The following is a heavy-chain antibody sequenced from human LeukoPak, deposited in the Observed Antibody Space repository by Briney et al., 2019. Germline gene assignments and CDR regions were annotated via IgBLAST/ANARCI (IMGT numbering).Heavy chain of an antibody. CDR2: IYSSGST. V-gene: IGHV4-4*07. CDR1: GGSISTYY. J-gene: IGHJ4*02. CDR3: ARGRFAWGYSSSWYV. Sequence: PSETLSLTCTVSGGSISTYYWSWIRQPAGKGLEWIGRIYSSGSTIYNPSLKSRVTMSVDTSKNQFSLKLSSVTAADTAVYYCARGRFAWGYSSSWYVWGQGTLVTVSS. D-gene: IGHD6-13*01.